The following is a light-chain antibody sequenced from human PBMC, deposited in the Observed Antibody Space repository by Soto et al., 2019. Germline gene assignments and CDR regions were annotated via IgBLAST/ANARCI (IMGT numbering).Light chain of an antibody. CDR1: QSLVYSDGNTY. J-gene: IGKJ2*01. CDR2: KVS. CDR3: MQGTHPYT. V-gene: IGKV2-30*01. Sequence: DVVMTQSPLSLPVTLGQPASISCRSSQSLVYSDGNTYLNWFQQRPGQSPRRLLYKVSNRDSGVPDRFSVSGSGTDFTLKISRVEAEDVGVYYCMQGTHPYTFGQGTKLEIK.